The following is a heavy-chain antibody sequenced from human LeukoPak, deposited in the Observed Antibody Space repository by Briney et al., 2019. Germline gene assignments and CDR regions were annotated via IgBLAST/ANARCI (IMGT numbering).Heavy chain of an antibody. Sequence: SQTLSLTCAISGDSVSSNSAAWNWIRQSPSRGLEWLGRTYYRSKWYNDYAVSVKSRITINPDTSKNQFSLQLNSVTPEDTAVYYYARAQYCSSTSCTYAFDIWGQGTMVTVSS. CDR2: TYYRSKWYN. CDR3: ARAQYCSSTSCTYAFDI. D-gene: IGHD2-2*01. CDR1: GDSVSSNSAA. V-gene: IGHV6-1*01. J-gene: IGHJ3*02.